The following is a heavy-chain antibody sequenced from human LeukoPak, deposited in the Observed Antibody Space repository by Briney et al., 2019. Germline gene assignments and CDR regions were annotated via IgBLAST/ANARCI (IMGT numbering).Heavy chain of an antibody. Sequence: HPGGSLRLSCAASGFTFNRYWMTWVRQAPGKGLEWVANIKQDGSEKYYVDSVKGRFTISRDNAKNSMYLQMNSLRAEDTAVYYCARDREGYQLPQMRSYFYMDVWGKGTTVTISS. D-gene: IGHD2-2*01. CDR2: IKQDGSEK. CDR1: GFTFNRYW. J-gene: IGHJ6*03. CDR3: ARDREGYQLPQMRSYFYMDV. V-gene: IGHV3-7*01.